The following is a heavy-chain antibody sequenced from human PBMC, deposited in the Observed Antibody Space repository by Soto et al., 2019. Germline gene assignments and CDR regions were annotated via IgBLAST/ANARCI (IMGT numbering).Heavy chain of an antibody. D-gene: IGHD3-16*02. J-gene: IGHJ4*02. V-gene: IGHV4-30-4*01. CDR2: IDSSGST. CDR3: ASRYLY. Sequence: TLSRTCTVSIDSISNGDYYWSWIRQPPGRGLEWIGYIDSSGSTYYNPSLKSRLTMSVDMSKNQFSLRLTSVTAADTAVYYCASRYLYWGQGLLVTVSS. CDR1: IDSISNGDYY.